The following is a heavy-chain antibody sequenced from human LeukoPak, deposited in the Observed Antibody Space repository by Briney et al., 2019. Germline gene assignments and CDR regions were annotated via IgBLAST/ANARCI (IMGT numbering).Heavy chain of an antibody. V-gene: IGHV4-39*07. CDR3: ARELN. CDR1: GGSISGTNFY. Sequence: SETLSLTCSVSGGSISGTNFYWGWIRQSPGKGLEWVGSVNARGSTAYHPSLKSRVTISADTSRNQIFLRLRSVTAADTAVYYCARELNWGQGILVTVSS. CDR2: VNARGST. J-gene: IGHJ4*02.